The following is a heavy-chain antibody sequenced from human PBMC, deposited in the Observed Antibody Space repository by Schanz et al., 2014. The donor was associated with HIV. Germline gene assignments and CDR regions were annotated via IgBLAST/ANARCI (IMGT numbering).Heavy chain of an antibody. V-gene: IGHV1-69*06. Sequence: QVQLVQSGAEVKKTGSPVKVSCKAFGGTLSNYAISWVRQAPGQGLEWMGGIIPMFGTTKYPQRLQGRVTIIADKTPTTAYMELSTLRSEDTAVYNCARGAAEMATMTPWRYWGQGTLVAVSS. D-gene: IGHD5-12*01. J-gene: IGHJ4*02. CDR3: ARGAAEMATMTPWRY. CDR1: GGTLSNYA. CDR2: IIPMFGTT.